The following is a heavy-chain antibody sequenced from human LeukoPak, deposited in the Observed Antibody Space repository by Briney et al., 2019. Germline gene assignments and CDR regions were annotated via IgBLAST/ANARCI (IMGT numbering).Heavy chain of an antibody. CDR1: GFTFSSYA. V-gene: IGHV3-30*04. CDR3: ARGHSGYDSSPYFDY. CDR2: ISYDGSNK. Sequence: GGSLRLSCAASGFTFSSYAMHWVRQAPGKGPEWVAVISYDGSNKYYADSVKGRLTISRDNSKNTLYLQMNSLRAEDTAVYYCARGHSGYDSSPYFDYWGQGTLVTVSS. J-gene: IGHJ4*02. D-gene: IGHD5-12*01.